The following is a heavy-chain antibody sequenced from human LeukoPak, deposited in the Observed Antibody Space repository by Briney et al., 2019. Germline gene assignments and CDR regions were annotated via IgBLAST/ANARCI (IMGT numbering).Heavy chain of an antibody. J-gene: IGHJ6*03. V-gene: IGHV4-4*09. Sequence: SETLSLTCTVSGGSIRTYYWSWIRQPPGKGLEWLGYIYPGGGANYIPSLESRVSISVDTSKNQFSLKLFSVTAADAAVYYCARYNGPNYYTYYMDVWGLGTTVTVSS. CDR1: GGSIRTYY. CDR2: IYPGGGA. CDR3: ARYNGPNYYTYYMDV. D-gene: IGHD2-8*01.